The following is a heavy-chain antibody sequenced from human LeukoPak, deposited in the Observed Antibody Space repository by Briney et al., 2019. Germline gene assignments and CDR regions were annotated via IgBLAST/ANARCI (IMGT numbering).Heavy chain of an antibody. J-gene: IGHJ4*02. Sequence: PGGSLRLSCAASGFIFSSYAMSWVRQAPGKGLDWVSVFSGSGGRTYYADSVKGRFTISRDNSKNTLYLQMNSLRAEDTAVYYCAKVEERGDYFHYWGQGTLVTVSS. CDR3: AKVEERGDYFHY. CDR1: GFIFSSYA. CDR2: FSGSGGRT. V-gene: IGHV3-23*01. D-gene: IGHD5-24*01.